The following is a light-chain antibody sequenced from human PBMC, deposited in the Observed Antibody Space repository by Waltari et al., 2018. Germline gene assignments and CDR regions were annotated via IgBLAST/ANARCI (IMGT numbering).Light chain of an antibody. Sequence: DIQMTQSPSSLSASVGDRVSITCRASQSISTHLNWYQQKPGKAPKLLIYAASNLQSGVPSRFSCRGSGTDFTLTISSLQPEDFAVYYCQQSYNTPRTFGPGTKVDIK. CDR2: AAS. J-gene: IGKJ3*01. CDR1: QSISTH. V-gene: IGKV1-39*01. CDR3: QQSYNTPRT.